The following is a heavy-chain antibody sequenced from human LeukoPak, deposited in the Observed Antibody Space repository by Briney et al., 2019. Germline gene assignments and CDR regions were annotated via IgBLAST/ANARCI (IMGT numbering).Heavy chain of an antibody. CDR2: IYYSGST. Sequence: PSETLSLTCTVSGGSISSSSYYWGWIRQPPGKGLEWIGSIYYSGSTYYNPSLKSRVTISVDTSKNQFSLKLSSVTAADTAVYYCARKDQYNDYGDYYFDYWGQGTLVTVSS. CDR3: ARKDQYNDYGDYYFDY. D-gene: IGHD4-17*01. V-gene: IGHV4-39*01. J-gene: IGHJ4*02. CDR1: GGSISSSSYY.